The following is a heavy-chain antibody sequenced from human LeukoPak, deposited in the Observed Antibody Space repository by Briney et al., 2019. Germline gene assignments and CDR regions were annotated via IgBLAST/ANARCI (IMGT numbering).Heavy chain of an antibody. V-gene: IGHV1-18*01. D-gene: IGHD3-10*01. J-gene: IGHJ4*02. CDR3: ARVSHYYGSEIED. Sequence: ASVKVSCKASGYTFSSYGITWVRQAPGQGLEWMGWISAYNGYTNYAQKLQGRVTMTTDTSTSTAYMELRSLRSDDTAVYYCARVSHYYGSEIEDWGQGTLVTVSS. CDR1: GYTFSSYG. CDR2: ISAYNGYT.